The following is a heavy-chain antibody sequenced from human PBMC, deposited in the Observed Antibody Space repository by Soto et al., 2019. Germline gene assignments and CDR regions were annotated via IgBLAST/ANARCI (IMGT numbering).Heavy chain of an antibody. CDR2: IYNSGST. J-gene: IGHJ4*02. CDR3: ARGPSGDKVHY. D-gene: IGHD1-26*01. V-gene: IGHV4-30-4*01. Sequence: QVQLQESGPGVVEPSQTLSLTCTVSGGSINDNGYFWSWIRQPTGSGLEWIGHIYNSGSTYSNPSLNSRLTISVDTSKNQFSLKLSSVTAADTAVHYCARGPSGDKVHYSGQGTLVTVSS. CDR1: GGSINDNGYF.